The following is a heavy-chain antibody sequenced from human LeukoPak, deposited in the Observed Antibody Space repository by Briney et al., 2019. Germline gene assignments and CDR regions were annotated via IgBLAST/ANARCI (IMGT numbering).Heavy chain of an antibody. CDR1: GYTFTSYD. CDR3: ARGRSTGYPYYFEY. V-gene: IGHV1-8*03. CDR2: MNPNSGST. D-gene: IGHD5-12*01. J-gene: IGHJ4*02. Sequence: ASVKVSCKASGYTFTSYDINWVRQATGQGLEWMGWMNPNSGSTGYAQKFQGRVTITRNTSISTAYMELSGLRSEDTAVSYCARGRSTGYPYYFEYWGQGTLVTVSS.